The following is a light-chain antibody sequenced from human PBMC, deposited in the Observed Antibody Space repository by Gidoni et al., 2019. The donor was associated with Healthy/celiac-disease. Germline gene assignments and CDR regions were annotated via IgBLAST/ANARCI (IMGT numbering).Light chain of an antibody. CDR2: GKN. CDR3: NSRDSSGNHVV. J-gene: IGLJ2*01. Sequence: SSELTHDPAVSVALGPTVRITCQGDSLRSYYASWYQQKPGQAHVLFIYGKNNRPSGIPDRFSGSSSGNTASLTITGAQAEDEADYDCNSRDSSGNHVVFGGGTKLTV. CDR1: SLRSYY. V-gene: IGLV3-19*01.